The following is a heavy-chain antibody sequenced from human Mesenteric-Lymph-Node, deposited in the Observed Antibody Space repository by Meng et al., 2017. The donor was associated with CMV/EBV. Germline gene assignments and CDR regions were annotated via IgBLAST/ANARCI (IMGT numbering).Heavy chain of an antibody. CDR2: INHSGST. D-gene: IGHD3-22*01. J-gene: IGHJ6*02. V-gene: IGHV4-34*01. CDR3: ARVVSDYYYGMDV. CDR1: GGSFSGYY. Sequence: GSLRLSCAVYGGSFSGYYWSWIRQPPGKGLEWIGEINHSGSTNYNPSLKSRVTTSVDTSKNQFSLKLSSVTAADTAVYYCARVVSDYYYGMDVWGQGTTVTVSS.